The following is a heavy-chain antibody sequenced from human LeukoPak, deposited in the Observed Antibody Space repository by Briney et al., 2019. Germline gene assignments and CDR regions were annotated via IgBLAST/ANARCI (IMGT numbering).Heavy chain of an antibody. D-gene: IGHD1-26*01. CDR1: GFTFDDYT. Sequence: GGSLRLSCAASGFTFDDYTMHWVRQAPGKGLEWVSVISWDGISTHYADSVKGRFTISRDNSKNSLHLQMNSLRTEDTALYYCAKEKRGSYYFDYWGQGTLVTVSS. J-gene: IGHJ4*02. CDR3: AKEKRGSYYFDY. CDR2: ISWDGIST. V-gene: IGHV3-43*01.